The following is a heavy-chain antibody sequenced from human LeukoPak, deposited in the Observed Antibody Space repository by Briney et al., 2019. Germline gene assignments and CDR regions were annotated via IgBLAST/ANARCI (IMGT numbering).Heavy chain of an antibody. CDR1: GGSISSASYY. V-gene: IGHV4-61*02. CDR2: IYTSGST. CDR3: ARTYCGGDCRGYYYHYYMDV. J-gene: IGHJ6*03. D-gene: IGHD2-21*02. Sequence: SQTLSLTCTVSGGSISSASYYWSWIRQPAGKGLEWIGRIYTSGSTKYNPSLKSRVTISVDRSKNQFSLKLSSVTAADTAVYYCARTYCGGDCRGYYYHYYMDVWGKGTTVTISS.